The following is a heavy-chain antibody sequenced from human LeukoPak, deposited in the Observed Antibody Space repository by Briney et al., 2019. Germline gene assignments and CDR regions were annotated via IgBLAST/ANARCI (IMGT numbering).Heavy chain of an antibody. CDR1: GGSFSGYY. CDR3: ARGIVYSRVVWFDP. D-gene: IGHD6-13*01. Sequence: AETLSLTCALYGGSFSGYYWSWIRQLPGKGLEWIGEINHSGSTNYNPSLKSRVTISVDTSKNQFSLKLSSVTAADTAVYYCARGIVYSRVVWFDPWGQGTLVTVSS. J-gene: IGHJ5*02. CDR2: INHSGST. V-gene: IGHV4-34*01.